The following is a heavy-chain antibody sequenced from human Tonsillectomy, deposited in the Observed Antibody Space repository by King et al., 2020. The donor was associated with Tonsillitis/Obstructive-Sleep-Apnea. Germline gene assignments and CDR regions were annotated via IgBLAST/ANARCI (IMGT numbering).Heavy chain of an antibody. CDR2: ISYDGSNH. J-gene: IGHJ6*03. CDR1: GFTFSSHA. Sequence: VQLVESGGGVVQPGRSLRLSCAASGFTFSSHAMYWVRQAPGKGLEWVAVISYDGSNHYYADSVKGRFTISRDNSKNTLYLQMNSLRAEDTAVYYCARDRGSSRAYYMDVWGKGTTVTVSS. D-gene: IGHD6-6*01. CDR3: ARDRGSSRAYYMDV. V-gene: IGHV3-30*04.